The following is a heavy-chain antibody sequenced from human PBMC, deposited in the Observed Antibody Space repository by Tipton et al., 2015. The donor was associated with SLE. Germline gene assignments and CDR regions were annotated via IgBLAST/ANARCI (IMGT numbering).Heavy chain of an antibody. CDR2: INHGGST. D-gene: IGHD5-12*01. CDR1: GGSFGGYY. J-gene: IGHJ4*02. CDR3: AREYSGYDYRTFDH. V-gene: IGHV4-34*01. Sequence: TLSLTCSIYGGSFGGYYWSWIRQPPGKGLEWIGEINHGGSTNYNPSLKSRVTTSVDTSKNQFSLKLRSVTAADTAVYYCAREYSGYDYRTFDHWGQGTLVTVSS.